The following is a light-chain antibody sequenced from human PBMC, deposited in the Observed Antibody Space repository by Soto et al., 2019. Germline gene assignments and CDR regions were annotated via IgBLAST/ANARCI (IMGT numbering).Light chain of an antibody. Sequence: QSALTQPASVSGSPGQSVTISCTGTSSDVGGYNFVSWYQQYPGTAPKLLIYDVSNRPSGVSNRFSGSKSGNTASLTISGRQAEDEADYYCSSYTGSSTLIFGGGTKLTVL. J-gene: IGLJ2*01. CDR2: DVS. CDR3: SSYTGSSTLI. CDR1: SSDVGGYNF. V-gene: IGLV2-14*01.